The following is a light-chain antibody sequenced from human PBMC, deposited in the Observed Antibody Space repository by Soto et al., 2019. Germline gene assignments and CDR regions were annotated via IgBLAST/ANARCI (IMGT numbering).Light chain of an antibody. Sequence: QSVLTQPRSVSGSPGQSVTISCPGTSSDVGGYNYVSWFQQHPDKAPKVMIYDVTKRPSGVPDRFSGSKSGNTASLTISGLQAEDEADYYCCPYAGSYNYVFGTG. V-gene: IGLV2-11*01. CDR1: SSDVGGYNY. J-gene: IGLJ1*01. CDR3: CPYAGSYNYV. CDR2: DVT.